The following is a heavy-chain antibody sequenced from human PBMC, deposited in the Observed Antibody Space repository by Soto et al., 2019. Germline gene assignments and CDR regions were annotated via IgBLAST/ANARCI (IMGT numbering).Heavy chain of an antibody. CDR1: GFTFSSYG. CDR3: AKELYCSGGSCYSGSYYYYMDV. CDR2: ISYDGSNI. Sequence: QVQLVESGGGVVQPGRSLRLSCAASGFTFSSYGMHWVRQAPGKGLEWVAVISYDGSNIYYADSVKGRFTISRDNSKNTLYLQMNSLRAEDTAVYYCAKELYCSGGSCYSGSYYYYMDVWGKGTTVTVSS. V-gene: IGHV3-30*18. J-gene: IGHJ6*03. D-gene: IGHD2-15*01.